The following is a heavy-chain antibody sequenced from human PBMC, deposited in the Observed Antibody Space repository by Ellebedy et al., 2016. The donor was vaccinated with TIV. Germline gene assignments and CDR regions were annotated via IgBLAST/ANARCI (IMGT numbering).Heavy chain of an antibody. D-gene: IGHD3-22*01. V-gene: IGHV1-2*02. CDR2: INPNSGDT. CDR1: GYTFTSDL. CDR3: VRDLTNYGSSSY. Sequence: AASVKVSCKASGYTFTSDLIHWVRQAPGQGLEWVGWINPNSGDTNYAQKLRGRVTVTGATSISTAYMELSRLVSDDTAVYYCVRDLTNYGSSSYWGQGTLVTVSS. J-gene: IGHJ4*02.